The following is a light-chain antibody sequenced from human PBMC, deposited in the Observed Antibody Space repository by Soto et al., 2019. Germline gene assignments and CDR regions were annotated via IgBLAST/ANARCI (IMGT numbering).Light chain of an antibody. V-gene: IGLV2-14*01. Sequence: QSALTQPASVSGSPGQSITISCTGTSSDVGGYNYVSWYQQYPGKAPKLMIYEVSNRPSGVSNRFSCSKSGNTASLTISGLQAEDEADYYCSSYTSSSTWVLGGGTKLTVL. J-gene: IGLJ3*02. CDR3: SSYTSSSTWV. CDR2: EVS. CDR1: SSDVGGYNY.